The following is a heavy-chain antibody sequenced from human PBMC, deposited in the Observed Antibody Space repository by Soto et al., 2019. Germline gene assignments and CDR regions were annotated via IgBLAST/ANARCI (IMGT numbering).Heavy chain of an antibody. D-gene: IGHD3-10*01. CDR2: ISYDGSNK. CDR1: GFTFSSYA. J-gene: IGHJ4*02. CDR3: ARDLVVRGVILDY. V-gene: IGHV3-30-3*01. Sequence: GGSLRLSCAASGFTFSSYAMHWVRQAPGKGLEWVAVISYDGSNKYYADSVKGRFTISRDNSKNTLYLQMNSLRAEDTAVYYCARDLVVRGVILDYWGQGTLVTVSS.